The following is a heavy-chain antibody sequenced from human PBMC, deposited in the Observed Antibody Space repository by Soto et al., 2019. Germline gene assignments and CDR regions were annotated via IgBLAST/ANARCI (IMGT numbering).Heavy chain of an antibody. D-gene: IGHD6-19*01. CDR3: TKDSYENPSAWYLGGFNP. V-gene: IGHV1-46*01. CDR1: GYTFTSYY. J-gene: IGHJ5*02. Sequence: ASVKVSCKASGYTFTSYYMHWVRQAPGQGLEWMGIINPSGGSTSYAQKFQGRVTMTRDTSTSTVYMELSSLTSEDTTVYYCTKDSYENPSAWYLGGFNPWGKGPLVPVSS. CDR2: INPSGGST.